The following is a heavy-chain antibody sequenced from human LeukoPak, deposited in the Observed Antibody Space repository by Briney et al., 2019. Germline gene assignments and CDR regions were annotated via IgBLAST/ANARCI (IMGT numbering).Heavy chain of an antibody. V-gene: IGHV4-34*01. J-gene: IGHJ6*03. Sequence: KPSETLSLTCALYGVSFRGYYWSWVRQPPGKGLEWIGEINHGGSTNYNPSLKSRVTISVDTSKNQFSLKVSSVTAADTAVFYCARGQYDFQTNYYYMDVWGKGTTVTISS. CDR2: INHGGST. CDR1: GVSFRGYY. D-gene: IGHD3-3*01. CDR3: ARGQYDFQTNYYYMDV.